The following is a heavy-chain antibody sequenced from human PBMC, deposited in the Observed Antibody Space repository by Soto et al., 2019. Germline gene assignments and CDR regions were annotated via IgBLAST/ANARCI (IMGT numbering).Heavy chain of an antibody. Sequence: SETLSLTCTVSGGSISSYYWSWIRQPPGKGLEWIEYIYYSGSTNYNPSLKSRVTISVDTSKNQFSLKLNSMTAADTAVYYCARHNYGSGSTYFDYSGQGTLVTVSS. CDR3: ARHNYGSGSTYFDY. CDR2: IYYSGST. V-gene: IGHV4-59*08. D-gene: IGHD3-10*01. J-gene: IGHJ4*02. CDR1: GGSISSYY.